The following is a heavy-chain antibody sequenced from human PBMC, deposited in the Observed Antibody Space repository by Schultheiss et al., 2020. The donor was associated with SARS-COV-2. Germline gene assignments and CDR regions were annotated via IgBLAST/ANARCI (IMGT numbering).Heavy chain of an antibody. Sequence: GGSLRLSCAVSGLSVRTNFMSWVRQAPGKGLEWVSSISGTTNYIYYADSVKGRFTISRDNAKNSLYLQMHSLRAEDTAVYYCARVEGYGAYYYYYGMDVWGQGTTVTVSS. CDR1: GLSVRTNF. D-gene: IGHD5-12*01. J-gene: IGHJ6*02. V-gene: IGHV3-21*06. CDR3: ARVEGYGAYYYYYGMDV. CDR2: ISGTTNYI.